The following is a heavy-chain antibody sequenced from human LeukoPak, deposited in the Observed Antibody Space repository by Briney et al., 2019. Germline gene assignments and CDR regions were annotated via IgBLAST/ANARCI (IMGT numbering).Heavy chain of an antibody. D-gene: IGHD6-13*01. V-gene: IGHV3-30*02. J-gene: IGHJ6*03. CDR3: AKSGYSSSWVEYYYYYYMDV. CDR1: GFTFSSYG. CDR2: IRYDGSNK. Sequence: GGSLRLSCAASGFTFSSYGMHWVRQAPGKGLEWVAFIRYDGSNKYYADSVKGRFTISRDNSKNTLYLQMNSLRAEDTAVYYCAKSGYSSSWVEYYYYYYMDVWGKGTTVTISS.